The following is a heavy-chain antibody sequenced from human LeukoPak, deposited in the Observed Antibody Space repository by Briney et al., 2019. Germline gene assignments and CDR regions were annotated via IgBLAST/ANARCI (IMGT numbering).Heavy chain of an antibody. J-gene: IGHJ6*03. CDR3: ARVSSPPSRYYYYYMDV. V-gene: IGHV4-34*01. CDR1: GGSFSGYC. Sequence: SETLSLTCAAYGGSFSGYCWSWIRQPPGKGLEWIGEINHSGSTNYNPSLKSRVTISVDTSKNQFSLKLSSVTAADTAVYYCARVSSPPSRYYYYYMDVWGKGTTVTVSS. CDR2: INHSGST.